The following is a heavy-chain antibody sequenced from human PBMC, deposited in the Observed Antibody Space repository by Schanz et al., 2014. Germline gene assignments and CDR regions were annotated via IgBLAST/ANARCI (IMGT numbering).Heavy chain of an antibody. CDR1: GFGFSSYS. Sequence: EVQLLESGGGLVQPGGSLRLSCAASGFGFSSYSMNWVRQAPGKGLEWVSYISGSSRTIYYADSMKGRFTVSRDNAENALYLQMNSLRAEDTAVYYCAKDGPGGSGSYSADGGMDVWGQGTTVTVSS. D-gene: IGHD3-10*01. J-gene: IGHJ6*02. CDR2: ISGSSRTI. V-gene: IGHV3-48*01. CDR3: AKDGPGGSGSYSADGGMDV.